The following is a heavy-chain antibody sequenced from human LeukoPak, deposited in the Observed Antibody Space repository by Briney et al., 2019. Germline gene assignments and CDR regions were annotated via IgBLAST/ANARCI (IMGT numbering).Heavy chain of an antibody. CDR2: ISYDGSNK. CDR3: AKDTIMVRAPGDY. V-gene: IGHV3-30*18. J-gene: IGHJ4*02. CDR1: GFSFSSYS. D-gene: IGHD3-10*01. Sequence: PGGSLRLSCAASGFSFSSYSMNWVRQAPGKGLEWVAVISYDGSNKYYADSVKGRFTISRDNSKNTLYLQMNSLRAEDTAVYYCAKDTIMVRAPGDYWGQGTLVTVSS.